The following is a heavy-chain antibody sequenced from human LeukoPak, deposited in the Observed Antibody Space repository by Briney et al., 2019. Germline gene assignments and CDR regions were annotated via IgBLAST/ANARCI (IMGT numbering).Heavy chain of an antibody. CDR2: ISYDGSNK. CDR3: ARVPPKEAPFDY. V-gene: IGHV3-30-3*01. CDR1: GFTFSSYA. Sequence: GGSLRLSCAASGFTFSSYAMHWVRQAPGKGLEWVAVISYDGSNKYYADSVKGRFTISRDNSKNTPYLQMNSLRAEDTAVYYCARVPPKEAPFDYWGQGTLVTVSS. J-gene: IGHJ4*02.